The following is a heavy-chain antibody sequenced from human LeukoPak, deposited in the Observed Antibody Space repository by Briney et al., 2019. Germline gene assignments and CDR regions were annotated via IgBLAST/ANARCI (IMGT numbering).Heavy chain of an antibody. CDR1: GGSISSYC. CDR2: IYYGGST. CDR3: ARHSGDY. J-gene: IGHJ4*02. V-gene: IGHV4-59*08. Sequence: SETLSLTCTVSGGSISSYCWSWIRQPPGKGLEWIGYIYYGGSTNYNPSLKSRVTISVDTSKNQFSLKLTSMTAADTAVYYCARHSGDYWGQGTLVTVSS. D-gene: IGHD3-10*01.